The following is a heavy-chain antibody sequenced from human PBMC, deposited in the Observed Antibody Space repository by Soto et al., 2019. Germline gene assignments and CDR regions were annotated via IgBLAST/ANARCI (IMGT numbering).Heavy chain of an antibody. CDR1: GGSIGSGGYY. CDR2: IYYSGST. V-gene: IGHV4-31*03. D-gene: IGHD3-22*01. J-gene: IGHJ4*02. CDR3: ARVTYYYDSSGYNFDY. Sequence: PSETLSLTCTVSGGSIGSGGYYWSWIRQHPGKGLEWIGYIYYSGSTYYNPSLKSRVTISVDTSKNQFSLKLSSVTAADTAVYYCARVTYYYDSSGYNFDYWGQGTLVTVSS.